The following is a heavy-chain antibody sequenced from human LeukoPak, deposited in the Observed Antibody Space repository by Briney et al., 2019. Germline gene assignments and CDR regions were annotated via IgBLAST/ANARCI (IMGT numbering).Heavy chain of an antibody. J-gene: IGHJ4*02. D-gene: IGHD1-26*01. V-gene: IGHV3-30*18. CDR3: AKGQYSGSYYGFDY. CDR2: ISYDGSNK. Sequence: GGSLRLSCAASGFTFSSYGVHWVRQAPGKGLEWVAVISYDGSNKYYADSVKGRFTISRDNSKNTLYLQMNSLRAEDTAVYYCAKGQYSGSYYGFDYWGQGTLVTVSS. CDR1: GFTFSSYG.